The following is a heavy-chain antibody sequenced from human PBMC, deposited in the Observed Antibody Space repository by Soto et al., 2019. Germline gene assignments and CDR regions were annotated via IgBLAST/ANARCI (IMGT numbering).Heavy chain of an antibody. CDR2: ISYDGSNK. Sequence: ESGGGVVQPGRSLRLSCAASGFTFSSYAMHWVRQAPGKGLEWVAVISYDGSNKYYADSVKGRFTISRDNSKNTLYLQMNSLRAEDTAVYYCARDRSYYDSSGQMAYWGQGTLVTVSS. J-gene: IGHJ4*02. V-gene: IGHV3-30-3*01. D-gene: IGHD3-22*01. CDR3: ARDRSYYDSSGQMAY. CDR1: GFTFSSYA.